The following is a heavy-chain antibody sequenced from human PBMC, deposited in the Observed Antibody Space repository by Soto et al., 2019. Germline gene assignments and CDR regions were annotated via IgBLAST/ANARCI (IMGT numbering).Heavy chain of an antibody. CDR1: GYSFANYW. CDR2: IYPSDSDT. Sequence: GESRKIACSGSGYSFANYWIGWVRQMPGKGLEWMGIIYPSDSDTRYSPSFQGQVTISADKSISTAYLQWNSLKASDTAMYFCARGDSSDYSTATTADYWGPGTLVTVSS. V-gene: IGHV5-51*01. D-gene: IGHD3-22*01. J-gene: IGHJ4*02. CDR3: ARGDSSDYSTATTADY.